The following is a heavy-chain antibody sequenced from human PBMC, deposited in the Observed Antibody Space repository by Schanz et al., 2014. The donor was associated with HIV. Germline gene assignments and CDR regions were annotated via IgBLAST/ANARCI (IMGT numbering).Heavy chain of an antibody. D-gene: IGHD3-22*01. Sequence: QVQLVQSGAEVKKPGSSVKVSCKASGGTFMTYAISWVRQAPGQGPEWMGGTNPVFGKAIYAQKFQGRLTIIADESTSTVYMELSSLRSDDTAEYFCARGGCLNCYDSSGYPRLFDYWGQGPLVTVSS. CDR1: GGTFMTYA. J-gene: IGHJ4*02. V-gene: IGHV1-69*01. CDR2: TNPVFGKA. CDR3: ARGGCLNCYDSSGYPRLFDY.